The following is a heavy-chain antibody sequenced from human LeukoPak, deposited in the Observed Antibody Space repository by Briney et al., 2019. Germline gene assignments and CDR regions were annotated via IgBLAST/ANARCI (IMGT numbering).Heavy chain of an antibody. CDR1: GGSFSGYY. V-gene: IGHV4-34*01. Sequence: PSETLSLTCAVYGGSFSGYYWSWIRQPPGKGLEWIGEINHSGSTNYNPSLKSRVTISVDTSKNQFSLKLSSVTAADTAVYYCARIAPYCSSTSCYRRMNHWYFDLWGRGTLVTVSS. CDR3: ARIAPYCSSTSCYRRMNHWYFDL. D-gene: IGHD2-2*01. CDR2: INHSGST. J-gene: IGHJ2*01.